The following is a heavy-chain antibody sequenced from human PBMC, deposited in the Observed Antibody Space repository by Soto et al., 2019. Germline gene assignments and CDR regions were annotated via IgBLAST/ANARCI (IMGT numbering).Heavy chain of an antibody. CDR3: AKDSNWYYYDRSGQNAFDI. CDR2: ISGSGGST. Sequence: HPGGSLRLSCAASGFTFSSYAMRWVRQAPGKGLEWVSSISGSGGSTYYAGSVKGRFTISRDNSKNTLYLQMNSLRAEDTAGYYCAKDSNWYYYDRSGQNAFDIWGQGTMVTVSS. V-gene: IGHV3-23*01. J-gene: IGHJ3*02. CDR1: GFTFSSYA. D-gene: IGHD3-22*01.